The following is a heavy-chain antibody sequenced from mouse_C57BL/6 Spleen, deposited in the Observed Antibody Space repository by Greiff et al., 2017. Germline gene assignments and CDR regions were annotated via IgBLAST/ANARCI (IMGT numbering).Heavy chain of an antibody. CDR3: ARDRTTVGYAMDY. Sequence: EVQVVESEGGLVQPGSSMKLSCTASGFTFSDYYMAWVRQVPEKGLEWVANINYDGSSTYYLDSLKSRFIISRDNAKNILYLQMSSLKSEDTATYYCARDRTTVGYAMDYWGQGTSVTVSS. CDR1: GFTFSDYY. V-gene: IGHV5-16*01. D-gene: IGHD1-1*01. CDR2: INYDGSST. J-gene: IGHJ4*01.